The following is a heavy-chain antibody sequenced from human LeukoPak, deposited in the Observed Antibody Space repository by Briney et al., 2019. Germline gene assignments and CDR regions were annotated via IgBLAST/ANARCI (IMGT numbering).Heavy chain of an antibody. D-gene: IGHD3-10*01. CDR2: IKQDGSEK. J-gene: IGHJ4*02. CDR3: ARASVLLLCAELFYNDY. V-gene: IGHV3-7*01. CDR1: GFTFSSYC. Sequence: PGGSLRLSCAASGFTFSSYCMSWVRQAPGKGLEWVANIKQDGSEKYYVDSVKGRFTISRDNAKNSLYLQMNSLRAEDTAVYYCARASVLLLCAELFYNDYWGQGTLVTVSS.